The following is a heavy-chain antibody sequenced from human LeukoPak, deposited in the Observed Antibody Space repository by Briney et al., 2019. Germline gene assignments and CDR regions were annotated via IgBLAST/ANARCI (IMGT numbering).Heavy chain of an antibody. V-gene: IGHV4-34*01. CDR2: INHGGST. D-gene: IGHD3-10*01. J-gene: IGHJ5*02. Sequence: KPSETLSLTCAVYGGSFSGYYWSWIRQPPGKGLEWIGEINHGGSTNYNPSLKSRVTISVDTSKNQFSLKLSSVTAADTAVYYCARGHYYGSGSYYLTWFDPWGQGTLVTVSS. CDR3: ARGHYYGSGSYYLTWFDP. CDR1: GGSFSGYY.